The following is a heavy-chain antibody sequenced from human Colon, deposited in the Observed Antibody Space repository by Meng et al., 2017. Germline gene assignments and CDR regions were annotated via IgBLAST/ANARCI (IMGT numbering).Heavy chain of an antibody. CDR2: ISNNGATT. Sequence: GGSLRLSCAASGFTFSSFAMSWVRQAPGKGLEWVSTISNNGATTYYADSVKGRFTISRDNSKNTLYLQMSSLRVDDTAVYYCAKDPDTSAFDICGQGI. J-gene: IGHJ3*02. CDR1: GFTFSSFA. D-gene: IGHD1-26*01. V-gene: IGHV3-23*01. CDR3: AKDPDTSAFDI.